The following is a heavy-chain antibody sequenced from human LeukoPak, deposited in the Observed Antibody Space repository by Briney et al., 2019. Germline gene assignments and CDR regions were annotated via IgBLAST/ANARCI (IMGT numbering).Heavy chain of an antibody. CDR3: ARVHGANYYYYGMDV. CDR2: IYYSGST. V-gene: IGHV4-61*08. J-gene: IGHJ6*02. D-gene: IGHD4-17*01. Sequence: KSSETLSLTCTVSGDSISSGDDEWSSSPQARGKGLEWIGYIYYSGSTNYNPYLKSRVTISVDTSKNQFSLKLSSVTAADTAVYYCARVHGANYYYYGMDVWGQGTTVTVSS. CDR1: GDSISSGDDE.